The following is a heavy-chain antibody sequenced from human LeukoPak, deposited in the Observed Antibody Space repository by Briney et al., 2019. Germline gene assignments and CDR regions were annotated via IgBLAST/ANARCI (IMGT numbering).Heavy chain of an antibody. CDR2: INPNSGGT. CDR1: GYTFISYY. Sequence: ASVTVSCKASGYTFISYYIHWVRQAPGQGLECMGWINPNSGGTSYAQKFQGRVIMTADTSISTAYMKLSGLRSDDTAMYFCARSPSGELDFWGRGTLVTVSS. J-gene: IGHJ4*02. D-gene: IGHD1-7*01. CDR3: ARSPSGELDF. V-gene: IGHV1-2*02.